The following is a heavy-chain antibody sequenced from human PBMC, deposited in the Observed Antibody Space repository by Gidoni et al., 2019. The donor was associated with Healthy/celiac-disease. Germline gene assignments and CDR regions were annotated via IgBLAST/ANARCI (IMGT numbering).Heavy chain of an antibody. CDR2: IKKDGSGK. CDR3: ARLAGMDAFDI. D-gene: IGHD6-19*01. J-gene: IGHJ3*02. Sequence: EVQLVESGGGLVQLGGSLRVPGAASGFTFCSYGMSWVRRALGKGLEWVANIKKDGSGKYFVDSVKGRFTSSRDNAKNSLYLQMNSLRAEDTAVYYCARLAGMDAFDIWCQGTMVTVSS. V-gene: IGHV3-7*03. CDR1: GFTFCSYG.